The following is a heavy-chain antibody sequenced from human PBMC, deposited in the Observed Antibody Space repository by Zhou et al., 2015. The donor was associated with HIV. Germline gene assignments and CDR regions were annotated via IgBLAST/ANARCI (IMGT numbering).Heavy chain of an antibody. V-gene: IGHV1-69*06. D-gene: IGHD5-12*01. CDR3: ARGGRRGYSGNDSVY. CDR1: GGTFSGSD. Sequence: LLQSGPEVRKPGSSVKVSCKASGGTFSGSDLSWVRQAPGQGLEWMGRITPMFQTHNYAEKFRARLNITVDRHTSAAYMELSSLRPRDTAVYFCARGGRRGYSGNDSVYWGQGTLVTVSS. CDR2: ITPMFQTH. J-gene: IGHJ4*02.